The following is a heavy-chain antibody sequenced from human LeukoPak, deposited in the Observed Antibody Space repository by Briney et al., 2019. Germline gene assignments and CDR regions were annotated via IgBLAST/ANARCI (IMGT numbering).Heavy chain of an antibody. Sequence: LRLSCAASGFTFSSYGMHWIRQPPGKGLEWIGYIYYSGSTYYNPSLKSRVTISVDTSKNQFSLKLSSVTAADTAVYYCARGRENTIFGVVIPGDYMDVWGKGTTVTVSS. D-gene: IGHD3-3*01. V-gene: IGHV4-30-4*07. CDR2: IYYSGST. CDR3: ARGRENTIFGVVIPGDYMDV. CDR1: GFTFSSYG. J-gene: IGHJ6*03.